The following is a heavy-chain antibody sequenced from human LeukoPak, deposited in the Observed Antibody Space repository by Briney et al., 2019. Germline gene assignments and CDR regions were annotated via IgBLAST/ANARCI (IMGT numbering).Heavy chain of an antibody. CDR1: GFTFSSYS. CDR2: ISSSSSYI. Sequence: SGGSLRLSCAASGFTFSSYSMNWVRQAPGKGPEWVSSISSSSSYIYYADSVKGRFTISRDNAKNSLYLQMNSLRAEDTAVYYCARDTTQHRALDYWGQGTLVTVSS. J-gene: IGHJ4*02. D-gene: IGHD6-13*01. CDR3: ARDTTQHRALDY. V-gene: IGHV3-21*01.